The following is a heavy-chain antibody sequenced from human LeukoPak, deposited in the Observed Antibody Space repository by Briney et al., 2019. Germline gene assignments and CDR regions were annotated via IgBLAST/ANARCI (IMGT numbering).Heavy chain of an antibody. D-gene: IGHD3-3*01. CDR2: IKQDGSEK. V-gene: IGHV3-7*03. CDR1: GFTFSSYW. Sequence: PGGSLRLSCAASGFTFSSYWMSWVRQAPGKGLEWVANIKQDGSEKYYVDSVKGRFTISRDNAKNSLYLQMNSLRAEGTAVYYCARCPDHYDSWSGYPYCYGMDVWGQGTTVTVSS. CDR3: ARCPDHYDSWSGYPYCYGMDV. J-gene: IGHJ6*02.